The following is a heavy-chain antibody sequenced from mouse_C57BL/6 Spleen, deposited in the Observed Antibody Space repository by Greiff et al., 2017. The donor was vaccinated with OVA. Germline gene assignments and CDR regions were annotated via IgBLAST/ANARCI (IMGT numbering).Heavy chain of an antibody. CDR1: GFSLTSYG. Sequence: QVQLQQSGPGLVTPSQSLSITCTVSGFSLTSYGVSWVRQPPGTGLEWLGVIWGDGSTNYHSAPISRLSISKDNSKSQVFLNLNSLHTDDTATYYCAEPGDYDYDAGFAYWGQGTLVTVSA. V-gene: IGHV2-3*01. CDR3: AEPGDYDYDAGFAY. D-gene: IGHD2-4*01. CDR2: IWGDGST. J-gene: IGHJ3*01.